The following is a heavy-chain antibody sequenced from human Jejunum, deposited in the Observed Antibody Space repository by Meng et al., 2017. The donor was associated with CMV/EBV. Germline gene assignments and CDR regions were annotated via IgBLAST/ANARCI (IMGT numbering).Heavy chain of an antibody. J-gene: IGHJ4*02. Sequence: SCAASGFPVSTNYISWVRHPPGKGLEWVSIVHSGGTTFYADSVKGRFTISRDESRNTVFLQMNSLRSEDTAVYYCARAPTVTTVFDSWGQGTLVTVSS. CDR1: GFPVSTNY. CDR2: VHSGGTT. D-gene: IGHD4-17*01. CDR3: ARAPTVTTVFDS. V-gene: IGHV3-66*02.